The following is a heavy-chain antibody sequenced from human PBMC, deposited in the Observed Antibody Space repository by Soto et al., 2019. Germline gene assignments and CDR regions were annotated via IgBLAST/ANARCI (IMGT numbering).Heavy chain of an antibody. D-gene: IGHD2-15*01. V-gene: IGHV3-30-3*01. Sequence: GGSLRLSCAVSGFTFSSHAMHWVRQAPGKGLEWVALISYDGSSKVYVDSAKGRFTISRDNSMNMVYLQMDSLRDGDAALYYCGGEVGVRFLNHWGQGLLVTVTS. CDR2: ISYDGSSK. J-gene: IGHJ1*01. CDR1: GFTFSSHA. CDR3: GGEVGVRFLNH.